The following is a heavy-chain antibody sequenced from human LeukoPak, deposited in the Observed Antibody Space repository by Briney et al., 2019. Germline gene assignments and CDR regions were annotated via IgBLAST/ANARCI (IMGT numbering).Heavy chain of an antibody. J-gene: IGHJ4*02. Sequence: SETLSLTCTVAGVSISSSNSYWGWIRQPPGKGLKWIGSIYYSGSTYYNPSLKSRVTISVDTSKNQFSLKLSSVTAADTAVYYCARWGRRYCSSTSCYAFFDYWGQGTLVTVSS. V-gene: IGHV4-39*01. D-gene: IGHD2-2*01. CDR1: GVSISSSNSY. CDR2: IYYSGST. CDR3: ARWGRRYCSSTSCYAFFDY.